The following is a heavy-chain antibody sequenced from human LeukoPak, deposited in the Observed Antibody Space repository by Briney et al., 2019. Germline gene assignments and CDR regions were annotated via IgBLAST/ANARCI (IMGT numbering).Heavy chain of an antibody. J-gene: IGHJ6*02. V-gene: IGHV4-59*01. CDR1: GGSISSYY. CDR3: ARADGYYYGMDV. D-gene: IGHD5-24*01. Sequence: SQTLSLTCTVSGGSISSYYWSWIRQPPGKGPEWIGYIYYSGSTNYNPSLKSRVTISVDTSKNQFSLKLSSVTAADTAVYYCARADGYYYGMDVWGQGTTVTVSS. CDR2: IYYSGST.